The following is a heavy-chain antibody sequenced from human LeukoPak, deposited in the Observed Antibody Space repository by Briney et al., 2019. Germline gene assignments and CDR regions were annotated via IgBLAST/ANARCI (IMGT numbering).Heavy chain of an antibody. CDR2: IHYSGST. J-gene: IGHJ4*02. CDR3: ARDRYDSSGGVRYFDC. D-gene: IGHD3-22*01. Sequence: SETLSLTCSVSGGSINSGYWSWIRQHPGKGLEWIGCIHYSGSTHYNPSLESRVTISVDTSKNQFSLKLSSVTAADTAVYYCARDRYDSSGGVRYFDCWGQGTLVTVSS. V-gene: IGHV4-31*03. CDR1: GGSINSGY.